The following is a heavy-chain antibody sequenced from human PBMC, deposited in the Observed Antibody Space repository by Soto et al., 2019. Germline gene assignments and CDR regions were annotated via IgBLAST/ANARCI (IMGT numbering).Heavy chain of an antibody. CDR1: GFSFNNNG. V-gene: IGHV3-30*18. CDR3: AKNGWAETATVTTWYFDL. Sequence: QAQLVESGGGVVQPGRYLRLSCAASGFSFNNNGMHWVRQAPGKGLEWVAVISYDGGTEYYADSVKGRFTISRDNSRNTLYLQMNSLRTEDTAIYYCAKNGWAETATVTTWYFDLWGRGILVTVSS. CDR2: ISYDGGTE. D-gene: IGHD4-17*01. J-gene: IGHJ2*01.